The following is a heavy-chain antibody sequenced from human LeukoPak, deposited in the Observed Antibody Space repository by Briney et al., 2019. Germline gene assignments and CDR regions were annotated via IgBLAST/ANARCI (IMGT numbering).Heavy chain of an antibody. J-gene: IGHJ5*02. CDR1: GGSISSYY. CDR2: IYYSGST. Sequence: SETLSLTCTVSGGSISSYYWSWIRQPPGKGLEWIGYIYYSGSTNYNPSLKSRVTISVDTSKNQFSLKLSSVTAADTAVYYCARGENSGYDFLDWFDPWGQGTLVTVSS. D-gene: IGHD5-12*01. V-gene: IGHV4-59*01. CDR3: ARGENSGYDFLDWFDP.